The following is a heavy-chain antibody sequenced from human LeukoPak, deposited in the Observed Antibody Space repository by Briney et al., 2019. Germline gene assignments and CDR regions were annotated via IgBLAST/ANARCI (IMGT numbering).Heavy chain of an antibody. J-gene: IGHJ3*02. Sequence: ASVKVSCKASGGTFSSYAISWVRQAPGQGLEWMGGIIPIFGTANYPQKFQGRVTITADESTSTAYMELSSLRSEDTAVYYCAISGTSPLGAFDIWGQGTMVTVSS. CDR2: IIPIFGTA. D-gene: IGHD1-1*01. CDR3: AISGTSPLGAFDI. V-gene: IGHV1-69*13. CDR1: GGTFSSYA.